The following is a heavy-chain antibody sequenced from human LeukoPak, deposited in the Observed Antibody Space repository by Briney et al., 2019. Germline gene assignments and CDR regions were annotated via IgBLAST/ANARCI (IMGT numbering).Heavy chain of an antibody. D-gene: IGHD5-18*01. J-gene: IGHJ6*02. V-gene: IGHV7-4-1*02. CDR1: GYTFTNYG. Sequence: GASVKVSCKASGYTFTNYGMNWVRQAPGQGLEWMGWINTNTGNPSYAQGFTGRFVFSLDTSVSTAYLQISSLKAEDTAVYYCARVGVAGIQLWLPYYYYGMDVWGQGTTVTVSS. CDR3: ARVGVAGIQLWLPYYYYGMDV. CDR2: INTNTGNP.